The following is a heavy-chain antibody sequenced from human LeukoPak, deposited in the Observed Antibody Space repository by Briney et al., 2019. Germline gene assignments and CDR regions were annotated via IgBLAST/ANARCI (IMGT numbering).Heavy chain of an antibody. D-gene: IGHD4-17*01. CDR3: ARGPPGDYSYDY. Sequence: SETLSLTCTVSGGSISSYYWSWIHQPPGKGLEWIGEINHSGSTNYNPSLKSRVTISVDTSKNQFSLKLSSVTAADTAVYYCARGPPGDYSYDYWGQGTLVTVSS. CDR1: GGSISSYY. V-gene: IGHV4-34*01. J-gene: IGHJ4*02. CDR2: INHSGST.